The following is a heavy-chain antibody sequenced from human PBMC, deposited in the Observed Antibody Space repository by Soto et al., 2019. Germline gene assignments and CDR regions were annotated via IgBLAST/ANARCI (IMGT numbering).Heavy chain of an antibody. J-gene: IGHJ3*02. D-gene: IGHD2-15*01. CDR3: ARGGVSGLGYCSGGSCYRGAFDI. Sequence: SVKVACKASGGTFSSYTISWVRQAPGQGLEWMGRIIPILGIANYAQKFQGRVTITADKSTSTAYMELSSLRSEDTAVYYCARGGVSGLGYCSGGSCYRGAFDIWGQGTMVTVSS. CDR1: GGTFSSYT. CDR2: IIPILGIA. V-gene: IGHV1-69*02.